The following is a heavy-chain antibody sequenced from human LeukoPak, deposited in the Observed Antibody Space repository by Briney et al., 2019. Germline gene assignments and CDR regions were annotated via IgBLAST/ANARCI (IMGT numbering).Heavy chain of an antibody. Sequence: GGSLRLSCVASGFVFSNYWMGWVRQAPGKGLEWVANIKEDGGGTYYVDSVKGRFTISRDSAKNSLDLQMNSLRDEDTAVYYCARRKEVQTTFDYWGQGTLVTVSS. CDR2: IKEDGGGT. D-gene: IGHD4/OR15-4a*01. CDR3: ARRKEVQTTFDY. CDR1: GFVFSNYW. V-gene: IGHV3-7*01. J-gene: IGHJ4*02.